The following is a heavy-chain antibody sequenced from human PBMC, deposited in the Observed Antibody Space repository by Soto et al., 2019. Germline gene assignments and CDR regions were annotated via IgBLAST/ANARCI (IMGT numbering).Heavy chain of an antibody. J-gene: IGHJ5*02. CDR1: GYTFTSYG. CDR3: ARDWGYYDILTGVNWFDP. V-gene: IGHV1-18*01. CDR2: ISAYNGNT. D-gene: IGHD3-9*01. Sequence: QVQLVQSGAEVKKPGASVKVSCKASGYTFTSYGISWVRQAPGQGLEWMGWISAYNGNTNYAQKLQGRVTMTTDTSTSTAYMELRSLRADDTAVYYCARDWGYYDILTGVNWFDPWGQGTLVTVSS.